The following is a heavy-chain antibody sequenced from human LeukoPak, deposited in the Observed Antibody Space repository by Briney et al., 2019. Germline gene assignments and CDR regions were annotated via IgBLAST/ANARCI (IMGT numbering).Heavy chain of an antibody. CDR2: IYPGDCNS. CDR3: VRSPRKFWYLDL. Sequence: GGALQTSCQGSGCVFTTYWIGWVRRMPGKGGGWKGIIYPGDCNSRYSPSFQGQVNISADKSLSTAYLHWSSLKASDSAMYYCVRSPRKFWYLDLWGRGTLVTVSS. J-gene: IGHJ2*01. CDR1: GCVFTTYW. V-gene: IGHV5-51*01. D-gene: IGHD4-17*01.